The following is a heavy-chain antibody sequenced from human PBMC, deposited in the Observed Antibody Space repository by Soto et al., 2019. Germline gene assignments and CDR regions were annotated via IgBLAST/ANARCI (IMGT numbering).Heavy chain of an antibody. CDR3: VLGDCSCGSCYSEDDYYYMDV. CDR2: IIPIFGTA. Sequence: ASVKVSCKASGGTFSSYAISWVRQAPGQGLEWMGGIIPIFGTANYAQKFQGRVTITADESTSTAYMELSSLRSEDTAVYSCVLGDCSCGSCYSEDDYYYMDVWGKGTTVTVSS. D-gene: IGHD2-15*01. J-gene: IGHJ6*03. CDR1: GGTFSSYA. V-gene: IGHV1-69*13.